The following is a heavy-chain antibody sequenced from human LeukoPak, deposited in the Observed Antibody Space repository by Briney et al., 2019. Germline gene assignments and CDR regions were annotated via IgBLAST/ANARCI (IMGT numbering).Heavy chain of an antibody. CDR1: GGSFSGYY. J-gene: IGHJ4*02. CDR2: INHSGST. D-gene: IGHD3-10*01. CDR3: ARLHGLLWFGESPGNFDY. V-gene: IGHV4-34*01. Sequence: SETLSLTCAVYGGSFSGYYWSWIRQPPGKGLEWIGEINHSGSTNYNPSLKSRVTISVDTSKNQFSLKLSSVTAADTAVYYCARLHGLLWFGESPGNFDYWGQGTLVTVSS.